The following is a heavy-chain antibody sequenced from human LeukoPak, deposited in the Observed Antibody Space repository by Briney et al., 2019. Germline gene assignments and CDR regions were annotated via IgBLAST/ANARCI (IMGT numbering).Heavy chain of an antibody. J-gene: IGHJ4*02. CDR2: IYYSGST. Sequence: SETLSLTCTVSGDSINNYYWSWIRQPPGKGLEWIGYIYYSGSTNYNPSLKSRVTISVDTSKNQFSLNLSSVTAADTAVYYCAKADDDSPGYTNYFDYWGQGTLVTVSS. D-gene: IGHD3-22*01. CDR1: GDSINNYY. CDR3: AKADDDSPGYTNYFDY. V-gene: IGHV4-59*08.